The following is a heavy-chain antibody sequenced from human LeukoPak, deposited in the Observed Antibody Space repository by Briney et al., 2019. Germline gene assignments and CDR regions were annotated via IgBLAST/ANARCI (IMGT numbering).Heavy chain of an antibody. D-gene: IGHD6-13*01. Sequence: GGSLRLSCSASGFTFSSYAMYWVRQAPGKGLEFVSAITTNGDSTFYADSVKGRFTISRDNSKNTLFPQLSSLRPEDTAVYYCVKVVQQQLVRSGLDYWGQGTLVTVSP. CDR1: GFTFSSYA. J-gene: IGHJ4*02. V-gene: IGHV3-64D*06. CDR2: ITTNGDST. CDR3: VKVVQQQLVRSGLDY.